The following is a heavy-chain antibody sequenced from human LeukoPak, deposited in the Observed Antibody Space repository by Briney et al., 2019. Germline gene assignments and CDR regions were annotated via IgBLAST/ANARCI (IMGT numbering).Heavy chain of an antibody. CDR2: ISYDGSNK. Sequence: GGSLRLSCAASGFTFSRYGMHWVRQAPGKGLEWVAVISYDGSNKYHADSVKGRFAISRNNSKNTLYLQMDTLRAEDTAVYYCARDNYGMDVWGLGTTVTVSS. CDR3: ARDNYGMDV. V-gene: IGHV3-30*03. CDR1: GFTFSRYG. J-gene: IGHJ6*02.